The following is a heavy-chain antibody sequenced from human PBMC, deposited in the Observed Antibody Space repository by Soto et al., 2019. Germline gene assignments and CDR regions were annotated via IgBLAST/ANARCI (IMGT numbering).Heavy chain of an antibody. D-gene: IGHD6-13*01. CDR1: GFTFSSHA. J-gene: IGHJ4*02. CDR2: ITGSGDST. V-gene: IGHV3-23*01. Sequence: SGWSLRLSCAVSGFTFSSHAMSWVRQAPGKGLECVSIITGSGDSTYYADSVKGRFTISRDNSKNTLYLQMKSLRAEDTAVYYCANGGSSSWYYFDYWGQGTLVTVSS. CDR3: ANGGSSSWYYFDY.